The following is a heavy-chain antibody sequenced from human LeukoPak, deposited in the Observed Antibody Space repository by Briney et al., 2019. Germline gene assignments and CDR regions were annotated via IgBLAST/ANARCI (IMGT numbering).Heavy chain of an antibody. CDR1: GFTFSSYS. V-gene: IGHV3-21*01. CDR2: ISSSSSYI. D-gene: IGHD4-17*01. Sequence: GGSLRLSCAASGFTFSSYSMNWVRQAPGKGLEWVSSISSSSSYIYYADSVKGRFTISRDNAKNSLYLQMNSLRAEDTAVYYCARDPSNDSGERDGAFDIWGQGTMVTVSS. CDR3: ARDPSNDSGERDGAFDI. J-gene: IGHJ3*02.